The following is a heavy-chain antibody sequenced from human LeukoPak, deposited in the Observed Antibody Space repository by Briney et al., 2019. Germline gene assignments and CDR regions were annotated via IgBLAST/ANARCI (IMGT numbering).Heavy chain of an antibody. D-gene: IGHD5-18*01. Sequence: SETLSLTCTVSGGSITSSSYYWGWIRQPPGKGPEWIGSIYYTGSTNYNPSLKSRVTISLDTSKNQFSLKLTSVTAADTAVYYCAIHEADTAMVNGAAAPSDYWGQGTLVTVSS. J-gene: IGHJ4*02. CDR2: IYYTGST. V-gene: IGHV4-39*07. CDR1: GGSITSSSYY. CDR3: AIHEADTAMVNGAAAPSDY.